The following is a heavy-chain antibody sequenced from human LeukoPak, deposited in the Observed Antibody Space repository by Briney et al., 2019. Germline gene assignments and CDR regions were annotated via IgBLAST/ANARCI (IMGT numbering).Heavy chain of an antibody. CDR2: IFPGDFVL. D-gene: IGHD2-2*01. J-gene: IGHJ6*02. CDR1: GYGFTDYW. Sequence: GESLKISCTGSGYGFTDYWIGWVRQMPGKGLGWMGIIFPGDFVLEYTTSFQGQAIISVDKSRDAAYLQRSSLQASDTAMYYCARHRLQGCRSCLCDRSFHYYGMVVWGQGTTVTVSS. V-gene: IGHV5-51*01. CDR3: ARHRLQGCRSCLCDRSFHYYGMVV.